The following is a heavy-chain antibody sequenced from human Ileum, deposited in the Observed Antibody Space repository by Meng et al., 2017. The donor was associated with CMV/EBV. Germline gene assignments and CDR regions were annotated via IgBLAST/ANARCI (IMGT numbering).Heavy chain of an antibody. D-gene: IGHD6-6*01. V-gene: IGHV3-30*04. J-gene: IGHJ6*02. CDR2: VSFDGRNQ. CDR1: GFTFSSYS. Sequence: GSLRLSCAASGFTFSSYSMHWVRQAPGKGLEWVAHVSFDGRNQYYADSMKGRFTVSRDNSKNTLYLQMKSLRTEDTVVYYCTKDQWGSSSSLTGMDVWGQGTTVTVSS. CDR3: TKDQWGSSSSLTGMDV.